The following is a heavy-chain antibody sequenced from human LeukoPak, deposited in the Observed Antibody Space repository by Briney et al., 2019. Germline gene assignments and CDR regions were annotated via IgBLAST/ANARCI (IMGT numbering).Heavy chain of an antibody. J-gene: IGHJ4*02. CDR3: ARGIAAAGTTSHTY. V-gene: IGHV1-2*02. Sequence: ASVKASCKASGYTFTGYYMHWVRQAPGQGLEWMGWINPNSGGTNYAQKFQGRVTMTRDTSISTAYMELSRLRSDDTAVYYCARGIAAAGTTSHTYWGQGTLVTVSS. CDR1: GYTFTGYY. CDR2: INPNSGGT. D-gene: IGHD6-13*01.